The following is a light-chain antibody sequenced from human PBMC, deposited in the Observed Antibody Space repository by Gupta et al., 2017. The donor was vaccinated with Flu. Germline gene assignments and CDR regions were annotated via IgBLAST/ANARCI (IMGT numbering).Light chain of an antibody. CDR2: TAS. V-gene: IGKV1-5*03. CDR1: QSISSW. CDR3: QQYNSYSAFT. Sequence: DIQMTQSPSTLSASVGDRVTITCRASQSISSWLAWYQQKPGKAPKLLIYTASSLESGVPSRFSGSGSGTEFTLTISSLQPDDFATYYCQQYNSYSAFTFGPGTKVDIK. J-gene: IGKJ3*01.